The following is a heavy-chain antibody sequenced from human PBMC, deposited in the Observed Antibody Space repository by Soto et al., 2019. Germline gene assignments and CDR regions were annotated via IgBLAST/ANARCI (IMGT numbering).Heavy chain of an antibody. CDR2: IISIFGTA. J-gene: IGHJ6*02. Sequence: QVQLVQSGAEVKKPGSSVKVSCKASGGTFSSYAISWVRQAPGQGLEWMGGIISIFGTADYAQKFQGRVTITADESTSTAYMELSSPRSEDTAVYYCARSGARPGDYYYGMDVWGQGTTVTVSS. CDR1: GGTFSSYA. CDR3: ARSGARPGDYYYGMDV. V-gene: IGHV1-69*12. D-gene: IGHD3-10*01.